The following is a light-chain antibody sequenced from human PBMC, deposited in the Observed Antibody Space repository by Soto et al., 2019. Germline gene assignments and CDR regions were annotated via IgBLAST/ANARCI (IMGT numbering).Light chain of an antibody. CDR1: HNLCNH. CDR3: HQFNNWPPWT. Sequence: IVMTQSPAGVSVSPGGRSPLSCRGSHNLCNHLVWYRQNPGQDPRILLFGASTWAAGIPDRFSSSGSGTELTLTISGLQYDGFAVYYCHQFNNWPPWTFGQGTKV. V-gene: IGKV3-15*01. J-gene: IGKJ1*01. CDR2: GAS.